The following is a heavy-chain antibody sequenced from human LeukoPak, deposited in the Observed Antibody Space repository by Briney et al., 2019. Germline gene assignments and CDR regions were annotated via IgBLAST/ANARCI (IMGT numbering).Heavy chain of an antibody. CDR1: GFTFSSYG. D-gene: IGHD4-17*01. J-gene: IGHJ4*02. CDR3: ARDMVTTLIDD. CDR2: ISYDGSNK. Sequence: PGRSLRLSCAASGFTFSSYGMHWVRQAPGKGLEWVAVISYDGSNKYYADSVKGRFTISRDNSKNALYLQMNSLRAEDTAVYYCARDMVTTLIDDWGQGTLVTVSS. V-gene: IGHV3-30*03.